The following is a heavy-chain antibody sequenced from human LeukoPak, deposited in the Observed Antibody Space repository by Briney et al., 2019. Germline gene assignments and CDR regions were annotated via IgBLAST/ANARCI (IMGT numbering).Heavy chain of an antibody. Sequence: SETLSLTYTVSGGSINSGNYHWSWIRQPAGKGLEWIGRLYSSGSTKYNPSLKSRVTISGDTSDNQISLELSSVTAADTAVYYCVRDFSGYTYYMGIWGKGTTVTVSS. CDR2: LYSSGST. CDR1: GGSINSGNYH. J-gene: IGHJ6*03. V-gene: IGHV4-61*02. D-gene: IGHD3-22*01. CDR3: VRDFSGYTYYMGI.